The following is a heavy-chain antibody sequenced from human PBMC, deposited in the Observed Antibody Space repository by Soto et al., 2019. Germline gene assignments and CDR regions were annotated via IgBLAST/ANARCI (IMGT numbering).Heavy chain of an antibody. Sequence: QVQLVESGGGVVQPGRSLRLSCAASGFTFSSYGMHWVRQAPGKGLEWVAVIWYDGSNKYYADSVKGRFTISRDNSKNSQYLQMNGLRDEDTAVYYRAREGTYCSGGSCYPHFDYWGQGTLGTVSS. J-gene: IGHJ4*02. CDR3: AREGTYCSGGSCYPHFDY. D-gene: IGHD2-15*01. CDR2: IWYDGSNK. CDR1: GFTFSSYG. V-gene: IGHV3-33*01.